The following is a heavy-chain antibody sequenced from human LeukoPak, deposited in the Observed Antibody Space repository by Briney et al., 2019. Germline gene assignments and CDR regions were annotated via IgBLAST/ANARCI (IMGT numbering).Heavy chain of an antibody. CDR1: GGSISSYY. J-gene: IGHJ3*02. CDR3: ARRQEYSSGWSNAFDI. Sequence: MPSETLSLTCTVSGGSISSYYWSWIRQPPGKGLEWIGYIYYSGSTNYNPSLKSRVTISVDTSKNQFSLKLSSVTAADTAVYYCARRQEYSSGWSNAFDIWGQGTMVTVSS. D-gene: IGHD6-19*01. V-gene: IGHV4-59*08. CDR2: IYYSGST.